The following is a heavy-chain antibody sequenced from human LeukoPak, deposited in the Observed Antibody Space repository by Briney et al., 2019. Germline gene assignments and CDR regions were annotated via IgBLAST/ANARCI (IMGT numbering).Heavy chain of an antibody. Sequence: SETLSLTCTVSGGSISSYYWSWIRQPPGKGLEWIGYIYYSGSTNYNPSLKSRVTISVDTSKNPFYLKLSSVTAADTAVYYCARDRRNVRGVIASAFDIWDQGTMVTVSS. V-gene: IGHV4-59*01. CDR1: GGSISSYY. D-gene: IGHD3-10*02. CDR2: IYYSGST. J-gene: IGHJ3*02. CDR3: ARDRRNVRGVIASAFDI.